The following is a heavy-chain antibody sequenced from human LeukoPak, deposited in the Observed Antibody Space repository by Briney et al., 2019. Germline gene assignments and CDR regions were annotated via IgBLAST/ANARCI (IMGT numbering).Heavy chain of an antibody. CDR2: IYPGDSDT. Sequence: GESLKISCKGSGYSFTSYWIGWVRQMPGKGLEWMGSIYPGDSDTRYSPSFQGQVTISADKSISTAYLQWSSLKASDTAMYYCARQDNPTTMVRGVIDYWGQGTLVTVSS. CDR3: ARQDNPTTMVRGVIDY. V-gene: IGHV5-51*01. D-gene: IGHD3-10*01. J-gene: IGHJ4*02. CDR1: GYSFTSYW.